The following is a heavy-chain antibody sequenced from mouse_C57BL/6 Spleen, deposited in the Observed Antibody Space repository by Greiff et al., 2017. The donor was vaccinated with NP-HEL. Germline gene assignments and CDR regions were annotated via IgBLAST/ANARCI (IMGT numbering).Heavy chain of an antibody. V-gene: IGHV1-82*01. CDR1: GYAFSSSW. Sequence: SGPELVKPGASVKISCKASGYAFSSSWMNWVKQRPGKGLEWIGRIYPGDGDTNYNGKFKGKATLTADKSSSTAYMQLSSLTSEDSAVYFCARTGGSGLAWFAYWGKGTLVTVSA. CDR3: ARTGGSGLAWFAY. D-gene: IGHD3-2*02. J-gene: IGHJ3*01. CDR2: IYPGDGDT.